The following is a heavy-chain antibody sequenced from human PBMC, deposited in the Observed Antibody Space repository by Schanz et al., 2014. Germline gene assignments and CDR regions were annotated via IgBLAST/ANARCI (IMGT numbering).Heavy chain of an antibody. CDR2: IKTKTDGGTT. V-gene: IGHV3-15*01. J-gene: IGHJ6*02. CDR1: GFTSSNAW. CDR3: ARSPRMDV. Sequence: ESGGGLVKPGGSLRLSCAASGFTSSNAWMSWVRQAPGKGLEWVGRIKTKTDGGTTDYAAPVKGRFTISRDDSTNTLYLQMNSLKTEDTAVYYCARSPRMDVWGQGTMVTVSS.